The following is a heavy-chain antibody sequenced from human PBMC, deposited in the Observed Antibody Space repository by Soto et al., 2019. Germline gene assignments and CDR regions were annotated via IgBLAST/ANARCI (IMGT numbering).Heavy chain of an antibody. D-gene: IGHD3-22*01. Sequence: EVQLLESGGHLIQPGGSLRLSCAASGFTFSSYAMSWVRQAPGKGLEWVSSIYGGGDNTYYADSVKGRFTISRDNSKNTLSLQMNSLRVEDTAVYYCAKDRNMYESKPESWGQGTLVTVSS. CDR2: IYGGGDNT. V-gene: IGHV3-23*01. CDR3: AKDRNMYESKPES. J-gene: IGHJ5*02. CDR1: GFTFSSYA.